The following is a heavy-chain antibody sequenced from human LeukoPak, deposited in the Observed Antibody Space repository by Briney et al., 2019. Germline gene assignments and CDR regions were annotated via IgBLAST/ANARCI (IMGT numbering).Heavy chain of an antibody. Sequence: SVKVSCKASGGTFSSYAISWVRQAPGQGLEWMGRIIPILGIANYAQKFQGRVTITADKSTSTAYMELSSLRSEDTAVYYCARDNRRERMYYFDYWGQGTLVTVSS. CDR2: IIPILGIA. J-gene: IGHJ4*02. CDR1: GGTFSSYA. CDR3: ARDNRRERMYYFDY. V-gene: IGHV1-69*04. D-gene: IGHD1-14*01.